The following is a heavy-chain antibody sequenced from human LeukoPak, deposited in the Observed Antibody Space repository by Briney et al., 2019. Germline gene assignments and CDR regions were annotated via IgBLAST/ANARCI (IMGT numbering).Heavy chain of an antibody. CDR1: GFTFSDYY. J-gene: IGHJ4*02. V-gene: IGHV3-11*01. D-gene: IGHD6-6*01. CDR2: ISSSGSTI. Sequence: GGSLRLSCAASGFTFSDYYMSWIRQAPGKGLEWVSYISSSGSTIYYADSVKGRFTISRDNSKNTLYLQMNSLRAEDTAVYYCAKDESSSSSFDYWGQGTLVTVSS. CDR3: AKDESSSSSFDY.